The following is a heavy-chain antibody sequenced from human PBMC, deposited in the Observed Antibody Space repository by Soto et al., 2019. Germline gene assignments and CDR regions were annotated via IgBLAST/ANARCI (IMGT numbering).Heavy chain of an antibody. Sequence: ASMKVSCKASGYTFTGYYMHWVRQAPGQGLEWMGWINPNSGGTNYAQKFQGRVTMTRDTSISTAYMELSRLRSDDTAVYYCARDNYDFWSGSLYNWFDPWGQGTLVTVSS. V-gene: IGHV1-2*02. CDR1: GYTFTGYY. CDR2: INPNSGGT. J-gene: IGHJ5*02. D-gene: IGHD3-3*01. CDR3: ARDNYDFWSGSLYNWFDP.